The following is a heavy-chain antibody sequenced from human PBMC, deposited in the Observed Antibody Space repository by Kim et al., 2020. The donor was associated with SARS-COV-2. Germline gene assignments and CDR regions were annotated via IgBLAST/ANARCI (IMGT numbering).Heavy chain of an antibody. J-gene: IGHJ6*03. V-gene: IGHV4-39*01. D-gene: IGHD2-8*02. CDR2: IYYSGST. CDR3: ARHAIYCTGGVCYPHYYYYMDV. CDR1: GGSISSSSYY. Sequence: SETLSLTCTVSGGSISSSSYYWGWIRQPPGKGLEWIGSIYYSGSTYYNPSLKSRVTISVDTSKNQFSLKLSSVTAADTAVYYCARHAIYCTGGVCYPHYYYYMDVWGKGTTVTVSS.